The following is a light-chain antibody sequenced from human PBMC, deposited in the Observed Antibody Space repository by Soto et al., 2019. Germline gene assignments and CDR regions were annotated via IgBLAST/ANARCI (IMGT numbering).Light chain of an antibody. Sequence: QAVVTQEPSLTVSPGGTVTLTCASSTGGVTSGHYPYWFQQKPGQAPTTLIYHTNNKHSSTPARFSGYVLGGTAALTLAGAQPEDAAEYYCLRSYSGALVFGGGTKLTVL. CDR3: LRSYSGALV. J-gene: IGLJ2*01. V-gene: IGLV7-46*01. CDR1: TGGVTSGHY. CDR2: HTN.